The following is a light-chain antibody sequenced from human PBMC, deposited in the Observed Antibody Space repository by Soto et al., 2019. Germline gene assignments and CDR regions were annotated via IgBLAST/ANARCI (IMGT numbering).Light chain of an antibody. CDR2: AAP. Sequence: DIQMTQTPSSLSASVGDRVTITCRASQGISNDFAWYQQKPRKVPKLLIYAAPTFQSGVPSRFSGSGSGTDFTLTISSLQPEDVATYYCQKYNSAPRLTFGGGTKVVIK. CDR1: QGISND. J-gene: IGKJ4*01. CDR3: QKYNSAPRLT. V-gene: IGKV1-27*01.